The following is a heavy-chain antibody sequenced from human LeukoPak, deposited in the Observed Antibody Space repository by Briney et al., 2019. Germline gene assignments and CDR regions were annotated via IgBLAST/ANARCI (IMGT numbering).Heavy chain of an antibody. CDR2: ISSNSANI. Sequence: GGSLRLSCAASGFTFDDYAMHWVRQAPGKGLEWVSGISSNSANIGCGDSVKGRFTISRDNAKNSLYLQMNSLRAEDTALYYCAKASVVGPSKWFDPWGQETLVTVSS. D-gene: IGHD1-26*01. J-gene: IGHJ5*02. V-gene: IGHV3-9*01. CDR1: GFTFDDYA. CDR3: AKASVVGPSKWFDP.